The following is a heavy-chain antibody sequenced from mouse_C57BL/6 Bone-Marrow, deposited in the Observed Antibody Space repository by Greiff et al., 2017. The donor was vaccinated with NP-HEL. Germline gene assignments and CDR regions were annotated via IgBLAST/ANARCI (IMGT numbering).Heavy chain of an antibody. V-gene: IGHV2-6-1*01. CDR1: GFSFTSYG. CDR3: ARHADGYYPFAY. D-gene: IGHD2-3*01. Sequence: QVQLKESGPGLVAPSQSLSITCTVSGFSFTSYGVHWVRQPPGKGLEWLVVIWSDGSTTYNSALKSRLSISKDNSKSQVFLKMNSLQTDDTAMYYCARHADGYYPFAYWGQGTLVTVSA. J-gene: IGHJ3*01. CDR2: IWSDGST.